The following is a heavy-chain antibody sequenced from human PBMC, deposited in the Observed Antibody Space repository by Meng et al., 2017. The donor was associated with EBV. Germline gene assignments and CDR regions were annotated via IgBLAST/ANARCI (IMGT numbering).Heavy chain of an antibody. Sequence: QWHWVQSGAGVKKPGSSVKVSCKPSGGTFRSDAVSWVRQAPGQGLEWMGGLIPMSDAPHYAQKFQGRVTMPADESTNTHYMDLSGLRFEDTAVYYCASESGRGFTPDYWGQGTLVTVSS. V-gene: IGHV1-69*01. CDR2: LIPMSDAP. D-gene: IGHD3-10*01. CDR1: GGTFRSDA. J-gene: IGHJ4*02. CDR3: ASESGRGFTPDY.